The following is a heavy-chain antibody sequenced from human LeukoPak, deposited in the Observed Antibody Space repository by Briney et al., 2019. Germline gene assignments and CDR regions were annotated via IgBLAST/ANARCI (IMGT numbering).Heavy chain of an antibody. V-gene: IGHV4-59*05. CDR2: IYYSGST. D-gene: IGHD3-10*01. CDR1: GGSISSYY. CDR3: ARRNYYGSGVDP. Sequence: SETLSLTCTVSGGSISSYYWSWIRQPAGKGLEWTGSIYYSGSTYYNPSLKSRVTISVDTSKNQFSLKLSSVTAADTAVYYCARRNYYGSGVDPWGQGTLVTVSS. J-gene: IGHJ5*02.